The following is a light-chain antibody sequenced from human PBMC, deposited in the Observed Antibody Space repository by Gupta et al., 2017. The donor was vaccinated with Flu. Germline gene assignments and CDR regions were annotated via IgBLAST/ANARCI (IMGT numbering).Light chain of an antibody. CDR3: QTWVTGVQV. V-gene: IGLV4-69*01. CDR1: SGHSSYA. Sequence: QLVLTQSPSASASLGASVKLTCTLSSGHSSYAIAWHQQQPEKGPRYLIYLNSDGSHSKGDGIPDRFSGSSSGAERYLTISSPQSEDEADYYCQTWVTGVQVFGGGTKLTVL. CDR2: LNSDGSH. J-gene: IGLJ3*02.